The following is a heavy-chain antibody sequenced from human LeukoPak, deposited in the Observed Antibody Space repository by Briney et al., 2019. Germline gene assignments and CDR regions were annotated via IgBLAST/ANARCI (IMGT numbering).Heavy chain of an antibody. V-gene: IGHV1-18*01. CDR3: ARDISKGAAAAGTLGAFDI. Sequence: ASVKVSCKTSGYTFTSYGISWVRQAPGQGLEWMGWISAYNGNTNYAQKLQGRVTMTTDTSTSTAYMELRSLRSDDTAVYYCARDISKGAAAAGTLGAFDIWGQGTMVTVSS. CDR1: GYTFTSYG. J-gene: IGHJ3*02. CDR2: ISAYNGNT. D-gene: IGHD6-13*01.